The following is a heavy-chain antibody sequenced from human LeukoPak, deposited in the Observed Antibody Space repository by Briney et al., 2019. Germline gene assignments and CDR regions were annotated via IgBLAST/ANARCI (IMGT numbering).Heavy chain of an antibody. CDR3: TKEQWGELLGAIDI. J-gene: IGHJ3*02. CDR1: GFPFSHAW. D-gene: IGHD3-16*01. CDR2: YISKADGGTT. V-gene: IGHV3-15*01. Sequence: GGFFSLCCAAPGFPFSHAWLSWVRQAPGKGQRVVGRYISKADGGTTDFAAPVKGRFTISGDDSKNTLYLQMNSLKTEDTAVYYCTKEQWGELLGAIDIWGQGTMVTVSS.